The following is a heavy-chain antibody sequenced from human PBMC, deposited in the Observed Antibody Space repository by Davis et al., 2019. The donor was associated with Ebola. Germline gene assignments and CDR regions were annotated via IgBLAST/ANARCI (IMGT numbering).Heavy chain of an antibody. CDR1: GFTFSSYG. Sequence: GESLKISCAASGFTFSSYGMHWVRQAPGKGLEWVAVISYDGSNKYYADSVKGRFTISRDNSKNTLYLQMNSLRAEDTAVYYCAKDKGTSKQYYFDYWGQGTLVTVSS. J-gene: IGHJ4*02. D-gene: IGHD1-14*01. CDR3: AKDKGTSKQYYFDY. V-gene: IGHV3-30*18. CDR2: ISYDGSNK.